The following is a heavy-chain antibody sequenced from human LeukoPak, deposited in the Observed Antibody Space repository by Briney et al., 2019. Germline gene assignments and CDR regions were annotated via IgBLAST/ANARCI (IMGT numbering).Heavy chain of an antibody. CDR3: ASRGYSYGYDDY. D-gene: IGHD5-18*01. V-gene: IGHV4-4*02. CDR2: VYHSGST. J-gene: IGHJ4*02. CDR1: GGSISSSNW. Sequence: SETLSLTCAVSGGSISSSNWWSWVRQPPGKGLEWIGEVYHSGSTNYNPSLKSRVTISVDTSKNQFSLKLSSVTAADTAVYYCASRGYSYGYDDYWGQGTLVTVSS.